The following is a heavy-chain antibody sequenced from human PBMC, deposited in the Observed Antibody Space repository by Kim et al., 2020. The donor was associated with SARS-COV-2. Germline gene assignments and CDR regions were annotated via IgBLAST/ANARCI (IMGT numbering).Heavy chain of an antibody. J-gene: IGHJ4*02. V-gene: IGHV4-4*02. Sequence: NPSLKSRVPISVDKSKNQFSLKLSSVTAADTAVYYCARDLIAVAGSFDYWGQGTLVTVSS. CDR3: ARDLIAVAGSFDY. D-gene: IGHD6-19*01.